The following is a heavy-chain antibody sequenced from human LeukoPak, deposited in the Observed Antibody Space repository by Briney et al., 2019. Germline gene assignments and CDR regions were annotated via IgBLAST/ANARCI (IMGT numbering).Heavy chain of an antibody. CDR2: ISASGRNS. CDR1: GFIFRNYD. Sequence: QPGGSLRLSCEGTGFIFRNYDMSWVRQAPGKGLEWLSYISASGRNSYHADSVKGRFSISRDNAKNSLFLQMNSLRDEDTAMYYCARWITSQNIVFDYWGQGNLVTVSS. V-gene: IGHV3-48*03. CDR3: ARWITSQNIVFDY. D-gene: IGHD1-14*01. J-gene: IGHJ4*02.